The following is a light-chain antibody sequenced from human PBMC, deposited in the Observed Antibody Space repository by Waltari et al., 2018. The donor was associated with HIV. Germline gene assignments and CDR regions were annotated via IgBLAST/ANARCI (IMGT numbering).Light chain of an antibody. V-gene: IGLV3-25*03. CDR3: QSPGSGGTYV. CDR2: KDS. Sequence: SSELTQTPALSVSPGQTARITCSGDSLSKIQAFWYHQRPGQAPVLVIYKDSERPSGIPERFSGSSSGTTVTLTISGVQAEDEGDYYCQSPGSGGTYVFGPGTKVTVL. J-gene: IGLJ1*01. CDR1: SLSKIQ.